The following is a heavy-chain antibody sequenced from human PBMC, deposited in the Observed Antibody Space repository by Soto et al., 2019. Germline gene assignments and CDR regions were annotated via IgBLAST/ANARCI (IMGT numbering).Heavy chain of an antibody. V-gene: IGHV5-51*01. CDR3: ARTSAAGKYYYGMDV. Sequence: GESLKISCKGSGYSFTSYWIGWVRQMPGKGLEWMGIIYPGDSDTRYSPSFQGQITISADKSISTAYLQWSSLKASDTAMYYCARTSAAGKYYYGMDVWGQGTTVTVSS. D-gene: IGHD6-13*01. CDR2: IYPGDSDT. J-gene: IGHJ6*02. CDR1: GYSFTSYW.